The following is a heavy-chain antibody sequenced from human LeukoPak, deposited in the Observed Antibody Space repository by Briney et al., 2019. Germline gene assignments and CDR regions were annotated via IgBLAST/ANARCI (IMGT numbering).Heavy chain of an antibody. CDR3: VRGLASGYGSGSYSDY. D-gene: IGHD3-10*01. V-gene: IGHV1-18*04. J-gene: IGHJ4*02. CDR1: GYTFTSYG. Sequence: GASVKVSFKASGYTFTSYGISWVRQAPGQGLEWMGWISAYNGNTNYAQKLQGRVTMTTDTSTSTAYMELRSLRSDDTAVYYCVRGLASGYGSGSYSDYWGQGTLVTVSS. CDR2: ISAYNGNT.